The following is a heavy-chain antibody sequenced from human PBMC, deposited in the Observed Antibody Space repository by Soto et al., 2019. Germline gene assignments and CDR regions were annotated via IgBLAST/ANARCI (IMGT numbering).Heavy chain of an antibody. J-gene: IGHJ3*02. V-gene: IGHV3-74*01. CDR3: ARCWYYHDSSIYYSGDAFET. CDR2: ISSDGSST. CDR1: GFTFSSYW. D-gene: IGHD3-22*01. Sequence: EVQLVESGGGLVQPGGSLRLSCEASGFTFSSYWMHWVRQGPGKELVWVSRISSDGSSTNYADSVKGRFTISRDNAKNTLYLQRNSLSPEDTAVYYSARCWYYHDSSIYYSGDAFETWG.